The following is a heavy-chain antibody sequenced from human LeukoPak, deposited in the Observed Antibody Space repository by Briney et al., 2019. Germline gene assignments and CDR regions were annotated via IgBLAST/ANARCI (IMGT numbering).Heavy chain of an antibody. CDR2: ISTSSRYI. J-gene: IGHJ4*02. D-gene: IGHD1-26*01. CDR3: AQGGSPGAFYY. CDR1: GFTLSRYS. Sequence: PGGSLRLSCAASGFTLSRYSMNWVRQAPGEGLEWVSSISTSSRYIYYADSVKGRFTLSRDNAKNTLYVQVNRQRAGERAIYYCAQGGSPGAFYYWDRGTLVTLPS. V-gene: IGHV3-21*01.